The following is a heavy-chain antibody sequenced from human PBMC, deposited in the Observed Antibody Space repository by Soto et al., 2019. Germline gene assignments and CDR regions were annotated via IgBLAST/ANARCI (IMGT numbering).Heavy chain of an antibody. CDR2: IFYTGTT. D-gene: IGHD2-2*01. Sequence: PSDTLSITCSVSGGSISYNSYYWGWIRQPPGKGLEWVGGIFYTGTTYYSPSLKDRVTISVDTSKNSFSLNLTSVTAADTAVYFCARLVVVAPVANAWGQGTLVTVSS. J-gene: IGHJ5*02. CDR1: GGSISYNSYY. CDR3: ARLVVVAPVANA. V-gene: IGHV4-39*02.